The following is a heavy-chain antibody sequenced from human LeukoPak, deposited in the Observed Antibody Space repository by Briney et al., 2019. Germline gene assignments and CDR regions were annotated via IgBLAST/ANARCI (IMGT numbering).Heavy chain of an antibody. CDR1: GGTFSSYA. CDR2: IIPIFGIA. D-gene: IGHD6-19*01. Sequence: GASVKVSCKASGGTFSSYAISWVRQAPGQGLEWMGRIIPIFGIANYAQKFQGRVTITADKSTSTAYMELSSLRSEDTAVYYCAREVAGTQGSYYYYYGMDVWGQGTTVTVSS. J-gene: IGHJ6*02. CDR3: AREVAGTQGSYYYYYGMDV. V-gene: IGHV1-69*04.